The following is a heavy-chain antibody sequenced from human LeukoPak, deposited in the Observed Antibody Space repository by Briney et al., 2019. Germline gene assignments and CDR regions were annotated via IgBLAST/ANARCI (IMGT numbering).Heavy chain of an antibody. CDR3: ARGSSVVVAATNNWFDP. CDR1: GGSISSHY. V-gene: IGHV4-59*11. D-gene: IGHD2-15*01. CDR2: IYYSGST. J-gene: IGHJ5*02. Sequence: PSETLSLTCPVSGGSISSHYWSWLRQPPGKGLDWIGYIYYSGSTNSNPSLKSRVTISVDTSKNQFSLKLSSVSAADTAVYYCARGSSVVVAATNNWFDPWGQGTLVTVSS.